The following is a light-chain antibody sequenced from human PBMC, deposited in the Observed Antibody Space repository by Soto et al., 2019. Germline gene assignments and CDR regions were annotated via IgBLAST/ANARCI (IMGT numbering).Light chain of an antibody. CDR1: QSVSSY. V-gene: IGKV3-15*01. Sequence: IVLTQSPATLSLSPGERATLSCRASQSVSSYLAWYQQKPGQAPRLLIYGASTRATGIPSRFSASGSGTEFTLTISSLQSEDFAIYYCQQYNNWPRGTFGQGTKVDIK. CDR3: QQYNNWPRGT. J-gene: IGKJ1*01. CDR2: GAS.